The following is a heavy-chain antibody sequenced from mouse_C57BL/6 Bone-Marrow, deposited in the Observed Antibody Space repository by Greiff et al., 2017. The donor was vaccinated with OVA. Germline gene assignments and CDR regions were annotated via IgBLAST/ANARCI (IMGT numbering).Heavy chain of an antibody. V-gene: IGHV1-58*01. CDR2: IYIGNDYT. J-gene: IGHJ2*01. CDR1: GYTFTSYG. Sequence: EVQLQQSGAELVRPGSSVKMSCKTSGYTFTSYGINWVKQRPGQGLEWIGYIYIGNDYTEYNEKFKGKATLTSDTSSSTAYMQLSSLTSEDSAIYCCARDYGRGRVFDYRGQGTTLTVSS. D-gene: IGHD1-1*01. CDR3: ARDYGRGRVFDY.